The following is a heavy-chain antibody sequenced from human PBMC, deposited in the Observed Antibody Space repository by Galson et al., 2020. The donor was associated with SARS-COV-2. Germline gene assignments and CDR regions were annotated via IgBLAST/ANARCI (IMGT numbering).Heavy chain of an antibody. CDR3: ARQVYGDYSFDY. CDR1: VFTFSGYA. D-gene: IGHD2-21*02. CDR2: ISTTGYNT. J-gene: IGHJ4*02. V-gene: IGHV3-23*01. Sequence: GESLKISCAASVFTFSGYAMHWVRQAPGKGLEWVSSISTTGYNTYYAGSVKGRFTVSRDNSKNTVYLQMSSLRADDTAVYYCARQVYGDYSFDYWDQGSLVTVSS.